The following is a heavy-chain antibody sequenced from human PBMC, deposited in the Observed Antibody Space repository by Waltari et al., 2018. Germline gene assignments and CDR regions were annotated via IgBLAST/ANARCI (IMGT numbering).Heavy chain of an antibody. Sequence: QVQLQESGPGLVKPSETLSLTCTVSGGSISSYYWSWIRQPPGKGLEWIGYIYYSGSTNYNPSLKSRVTTSVDTSKNQFSLKLSSVTAADTAVYYCARDRSGLDYWGQGTLVTVSS. CDR1: GGSISSYY. V-gene: IGHV4-59*01. D-gene: IGHD6-19*01. CDR2: IYYSGST. J-gene: IGHJ4*02. CDR3: ARDRSGLDY.